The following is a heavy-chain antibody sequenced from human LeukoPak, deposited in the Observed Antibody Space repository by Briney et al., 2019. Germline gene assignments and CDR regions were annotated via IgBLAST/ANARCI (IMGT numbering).Heavy chain of an antibody. D-gene: IGHD5-24*01. CDR3: XXXXXWXXXXX. J-gene: IGHJ4*02. CDR1: GFTFSTSW. Sequence: PGGSLRLSCAVSGFTFSTSWMSWVRQAPVKGLEWVANIKEDGSEKNYVDSVKGRFTISRDNAKNSLYLQMNSLRADDTAVYYXXXXXXWXXXXXXGQXTLVTVSS. V-gene: IGHV3-7*01. CDR2: IKEDGSEK.